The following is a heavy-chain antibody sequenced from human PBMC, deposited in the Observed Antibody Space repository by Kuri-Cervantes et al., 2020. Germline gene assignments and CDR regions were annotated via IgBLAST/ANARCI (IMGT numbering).Heavy chain of an antibody. Sequence: GSLRLSCTVSGDSISTSNYYWGWIRQPPGKGLEWIGSIYYSGNTYSGDTNYNPSLKSRVTISVDTSKNQFSLKLSSVTAADTAVYYCARGRPFARKSRYCSGGSCPYYFDYWGQGTLVTVSS. D-gene: IGHD2-15*01. CDR2: IYYSGNT. J-gene: IGHJ4*02. V-gene: IGHV4-39*07. CDR3: ARGRPFARKSRYCSGGSCPYYFDY. CDR1: GDSISTSNYY.